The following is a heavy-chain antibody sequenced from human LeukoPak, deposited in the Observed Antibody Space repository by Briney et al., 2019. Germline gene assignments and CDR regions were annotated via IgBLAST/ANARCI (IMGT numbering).Heavy chain of an antibody. Sequence: GGSLRLSCAASGFTFSSYWMSWVRQAPGKGLEWVANIKQEGSEKYYVDSVKGRFTISRDNAKNSLYLQMNSLRAEDTAVYYCARDRIVVVTAVKNDAFDIWGQGTMVTVSS. CDR1: GFTFSSYW. CDR3: ARDRIVVVTAVKNDAFDI. CDR2: IKQEGSEK. V-gene: IGHV3-7*01. D-gene: IGHD2-21*02. J-gene: IGHJ3*02.